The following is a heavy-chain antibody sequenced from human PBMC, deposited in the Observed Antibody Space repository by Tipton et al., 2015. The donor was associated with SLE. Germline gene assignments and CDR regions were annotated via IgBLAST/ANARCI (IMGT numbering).Heavy chain of an antibody. Sequence: TLSLTCTVSGGSINSYYWSWVRQPPGKGLEWIGNIYYSGTTNYNPSLKSRVAISVDTSRNQFSLKVSSVTAADTAVYYCARERDGMDVWGQGTTVPVSS. CDR3: ARERDGMDV. J-gene: IGHJ6*02. CDR1: GGSINSYY. CDR2: IYYSGTT. V-gene: IGHV4-59*01.